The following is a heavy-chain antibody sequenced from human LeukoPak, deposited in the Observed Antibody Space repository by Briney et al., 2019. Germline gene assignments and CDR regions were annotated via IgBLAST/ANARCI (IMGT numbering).Heavy chain of an antibody. J-gene: IGHJ2*01. V-gene: IGHV3-11*03. CDR1: GFTFSEYY. Sequence: GGSLRLSCAVSGFTFSEYYMTWIRQAPGKALEWISYIDNRGIFTNYADSVKGRFTISRDDAKNSLYLQINNLRGEDTGMYYCVRRSGYGTYSLWYLDLWGRGTLITVSS. D-gene: IGHD1-26*01. CDR3: VRRSGYGTYSLWYLDL. CDR2: IDNRGIFT.